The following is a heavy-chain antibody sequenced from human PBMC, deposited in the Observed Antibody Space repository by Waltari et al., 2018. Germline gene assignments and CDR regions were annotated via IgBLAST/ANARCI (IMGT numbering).Heavy chain of an antibody. J-gene: IGHJ6*03. V-gene: IGHV4-61*02. D-gene: IGHD3-10*01. CDR2: IYISGST. Sequence: QVQLQESGPGLVKPSQTLSLTCTVSDGSISSGSYYWSWIRQPAGKGLEGIGTIYISGSTTYNPSPGTRVTISLDTSNNQFSLKLSSVTAADTAVYYCARERDHFGSGSYFYYYYYYMDVWGEGTTVTVSS. CDR1: DGSISSGSYY. CDR3: ARERDHFGSGSYFYYYYYYMDV.